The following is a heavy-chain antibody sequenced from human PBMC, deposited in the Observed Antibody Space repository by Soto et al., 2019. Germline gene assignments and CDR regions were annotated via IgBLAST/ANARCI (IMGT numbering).Heavy chain of an antibody. CDR3: ARECPAPYYYYGMDV. CDR2: ISGYNGNT. V-gene: IGHV1-18*01. J-gene: IGHJ6*02. Sequence: QVQLVQSRGEVKKPGASVKVSCKTSGYSFTTYGISWVRQAPGQGLEWMGWISGYNGNTNYAQKLKGRLTKTTDTSTSTAYMELRSLTSDDTAVYYCARECPAPYYYYGMDVWGQGSTVTVSS. CDR1: GYSFTTYG.